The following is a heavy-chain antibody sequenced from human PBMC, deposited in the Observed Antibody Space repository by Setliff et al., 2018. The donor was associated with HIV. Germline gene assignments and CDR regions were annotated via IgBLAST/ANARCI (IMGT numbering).Heavy chain of an antibody. Sequence: GGSLRLSCAASGLTLTNAWMSWVRQAPGKGLEWVGRIKSKTDGETEDYAAPVKGRFTISRDDSRSTLYLQMNSLITEDTALYYCTTAVAQNWYGSGNENYWGQGTLVTVSS. CDR1: GLTLTNAW. CDR3: TTAVAQNWYGSGNENY. V-gene: IGHV3-15*01. J-gene: IGHJ4*02. CDR2: IKSKTDGETE. D-gene: IGHD3-10*01.